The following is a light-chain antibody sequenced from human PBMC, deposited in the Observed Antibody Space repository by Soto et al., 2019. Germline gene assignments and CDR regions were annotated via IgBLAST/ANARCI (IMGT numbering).Light chain of an antibody. CDR2: AAS. Sequence: DAQMTQSPSSLSASVGDRVTITCRASQSIGTYLDWYQHKPGKAPKLLIYAASSLQSGVPSRFSGSGSGTDFTLTISSLQPEEFATYYCQESHITFGQGTKLEIK. CDR3: QESHIT. V-gene: IGKV1-39*01. J-gene: IGKJ2*01. CDR1: QSIGTY.